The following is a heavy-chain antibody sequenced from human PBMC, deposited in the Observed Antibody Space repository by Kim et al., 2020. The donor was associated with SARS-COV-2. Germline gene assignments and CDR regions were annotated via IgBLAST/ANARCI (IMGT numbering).Heavy chain of an antibody. Sequence: GGSLRLSCAASGFTFSSYDMHWVRQATGKGLEWVSAIGTAGDTYYPGSVKGRFTISRENAKNSLYLQMNSLRAGDTAVYYCARGGGSSNAFDIWGQGTMVTVSS. CDR3: ARGGGSSNAFDI. V-gene: IGHV3-13*04. D-gene: IGHD1-26*01. J-gene: IGHJ3*02. CDR1: GFTFSSYD. CDR2: IGTAGDT.